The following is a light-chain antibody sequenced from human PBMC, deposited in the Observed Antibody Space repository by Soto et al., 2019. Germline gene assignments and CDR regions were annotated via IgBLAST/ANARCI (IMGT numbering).Light chain of an antibody. Sequence: QSVLTQPPSASGSPGQSVTISCTGTSSDVGGYNYVSWYQHHPGKAPKLIIYEVVRRPSGVPDRFSGSKSGNTASLTVSGLQAEDEADYYCTSFAGRNNFYMFGTGTKLTVL. CDR1: SSDVGGYNY. J-gene: IGLJ1*01. CDR3: TSFAGRNNFYM. V-gene: IGLV2-8*01. CDR2: EVV.